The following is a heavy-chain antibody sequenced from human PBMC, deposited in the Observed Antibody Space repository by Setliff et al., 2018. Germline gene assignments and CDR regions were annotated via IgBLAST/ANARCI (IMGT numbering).Heavy chain of an antibody. J-gene: IGHJ4*02. CDR2: IWDDGGKK. CDR3: ARTCSGSGCYAGLES. Sequence: GGSLRLSCVASGFTFNDYSMNWVRQAPGKGLEWVAVIWDDGGKKYHADSVKGRFTISRDNSKNTLYLEMNSLRAEDTAVYYCARTCSGSGCYAGLESWGQGTPVTVSS. CDR1: GFTFNDYS. D-gene: IGHD2-15*01. V-gene: IGHV3-33*08.